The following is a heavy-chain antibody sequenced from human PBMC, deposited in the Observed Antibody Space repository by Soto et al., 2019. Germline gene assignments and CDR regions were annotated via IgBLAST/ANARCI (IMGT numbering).Heavy chain of an antibody. V-gene: IGHV3-30*18. Sequence: QVQLVESGGGVVQPGRSLRLSCAASGFTFSSYGMHWVRKAPGKGLEWVAVISYDGSNKYYADSVKGRFTSSRDNSKNTLYLQMHSLRAEDTAVYYCAKEYREPPVYWGQGTLVTVSS. CDR2: ISYDGSNK. J-gene: IGHJ4*02. D-gene: IGHD1-26*01. CDR3: AKEYREPPVY. CDR1: GFTFSSYG.